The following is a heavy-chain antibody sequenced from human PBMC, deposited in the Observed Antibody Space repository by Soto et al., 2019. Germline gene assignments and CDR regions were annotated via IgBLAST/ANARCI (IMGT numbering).Heavy chain of an antibody. Sequence: EVQLLESGGGLIQPGGSLRLSCEASGFTFSNYGMTWVRLAPGKGLEWVSTISGSGGRTFYADPVKGRFIISRDNSKNTLYLQMNSLRAEDTAVYYCAKEMIASTLADFFDYWGQGTLVTVSS. CDR1: GFTFSNYG. CDR2: ISGSGGRT. CDR3: AKEMIASTLADFFDY. D-gene: IGHD2-21*01. V-gene: IGHV3-23*01. J-gene: IGHJ4*02.